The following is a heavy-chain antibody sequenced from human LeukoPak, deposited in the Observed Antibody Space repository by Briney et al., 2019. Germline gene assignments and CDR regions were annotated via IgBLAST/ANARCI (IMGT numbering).Heavy chain of an antibody. CDR1: WVTLRSNH. D-gene: IGHD6-13*01. Sequence: PGGVLRPSFATPWVTLRSNHISSVPEAPRKGAEWVSVIYSGGSTYYADSVKGRFTISRDNSKNTLYLQTNSLRAEDTAVYYCASHSSSWYGFDYWGQGTLVTVSS. V-gene: IGHV3-53*01. CDR2: IYSGGST. J-gene: IGHJ4*02. CDR3: ASHSSSWYGFDY.